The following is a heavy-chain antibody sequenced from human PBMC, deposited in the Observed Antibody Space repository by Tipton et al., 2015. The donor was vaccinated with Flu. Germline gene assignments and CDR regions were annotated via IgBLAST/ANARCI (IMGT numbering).Heavy chain of an antibody. Sequence: AVSGFSVTNNYMTWVRQAPGKGLEWVSVIYSGGNTFYSDSVKGRFTISRDDSKNTLYLQMNSLRGGDTAVYYCARLRANYYDSSGYSDYWGQGTLVTVSS. CDR1: GFSVTNNY. J-gene: IGHJ4*02. CDR3: ARLRANYYDSSGYSDY. CDR2: IYSGGNT. V-gene: IGHV3-53*01. D-gene: IGHD3-22*01.